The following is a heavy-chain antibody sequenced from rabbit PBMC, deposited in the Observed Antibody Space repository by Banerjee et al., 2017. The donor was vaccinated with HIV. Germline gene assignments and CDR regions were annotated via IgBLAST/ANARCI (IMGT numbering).Heavy chain of an antibody. CDR1: GFDFSSYY. D-gene: IGHD4-1*01. J-gene: IGHJ6*01. CDR2: IDPVLGVT. CDR3: ARDLAGVIGWNFGL. Sequence: QLKETGGGLVQPGGSLTLSCKASGFDFSSYYMSWVRQAPGKGLEWIGYIDPVLGVTYYASWVNGRITISTDNAQNTVFLQMNSLTAADTATYFCARDLAGVIGWNFGLWGPGTLVTVS. V-gene: IGHV1S7*01.